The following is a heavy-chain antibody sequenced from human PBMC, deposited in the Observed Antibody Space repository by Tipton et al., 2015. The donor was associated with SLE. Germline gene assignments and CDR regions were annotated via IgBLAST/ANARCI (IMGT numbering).Heavy chain of an antibody. CDR3: AKVAQGFDWLSNGMDV. CDR2: IWFDGSIK. CDR1: GFTFSTYG. D-gene: IGHD3-9*01. V-gene: IGHV3-33*06. J-gene: IGHJ6*02. Sequence: SLRLSCAASGFTFSTYGMHWVRQAPGKGLEWVAVIWFDGSIKYYADSVTGRFIISRDNSKNTLNLQMNSLRAEDTAVYYCAKVAQGFDWLSNGMDVWGQGTTVTVSS.